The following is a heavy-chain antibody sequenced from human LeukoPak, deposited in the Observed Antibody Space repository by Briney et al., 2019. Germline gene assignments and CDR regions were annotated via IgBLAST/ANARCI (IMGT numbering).Heavy chain of an antibody. CDR3: AKDTTAGRAAAAPDAFDI. V-gene: IGHV3-23*01. CDR2: ISGRGASK. D-gene: IGHD6-13*01. Sequence: GGSLRLSCAVSGLTFNNYAMSWVRQAPGKGLEWVSGISGRGASKYYADSVKGRFTISRDNAKNSLYLQMNSLRAEDTALYYCAKDTTAGRAAAAPDAFDIWGQGTMVTVSS. CDR1: GLTFNNYA. J-gene: IGHJ3*02.